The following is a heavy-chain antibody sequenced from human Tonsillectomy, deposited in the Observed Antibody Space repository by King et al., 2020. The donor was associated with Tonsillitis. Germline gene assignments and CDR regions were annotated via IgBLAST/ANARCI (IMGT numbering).Heavy chain of an antibody. Sequence: VQLVESGGGFVQPGGSLRLSCAASGYTFNMYAMSWVRQAPGKGPEWVSAISDGGTGTYYTDSVKGRFTISRDNSKNKLFLQMSSLRAEDTALYYCVRGLRICASSTCYVSLPFDFWGQGTLVTVSS. CDR1: GYTFNMYA. CDR3: VRGLRICASSTCYVSLPFDF. CDR2: ISDGGTGT. J-gene: IGHJ4*02. V-gene: IGHV3-23*04. D-gene: IGHD2-2*01.